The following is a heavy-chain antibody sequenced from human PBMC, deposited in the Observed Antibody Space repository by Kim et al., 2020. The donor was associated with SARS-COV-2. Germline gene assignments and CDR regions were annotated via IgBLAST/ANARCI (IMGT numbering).Heavy chain of an antibody. Sequence: GGSLRLSCAASGFTFRNFGMNWVRQAPGKGLEWVAVIRHDGGKEFYAESVEGRFSISRDNYKDTLYLQMHDLRVEDTAVYYCTRDDLSKDYYNGEDYWGQGTMVTVSS. D-gene: IGHD3-10*01. J-gene: IGHJ4*02. CDR2: IRHDGGKE. CDR1: GFTFRNFG. CDR3: TRDDLSKDYYNGEDY. V-gene: IGHV3-33*01.